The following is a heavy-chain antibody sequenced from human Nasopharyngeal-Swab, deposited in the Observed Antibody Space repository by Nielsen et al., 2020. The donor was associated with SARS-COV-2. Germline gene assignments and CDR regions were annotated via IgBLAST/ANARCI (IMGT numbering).Heavy chain of an antibody. D-gene: IGHD1-26*01. CDR1: GGSISGYY. CDR2: VYFSGST. V-gene: IGHV4-59*13. Sequence: SETLSLTCSVSGGSISGYYWSWIRQPPGKGLEWIGYVYFSGSTNYNPPLKSRVTRSVATSKNQFSLKLTSVTAADTAVYYCARAANSGDWYFDLWGRGTLVTVSS. J-gene: IGHJ2*01. CDR3: ARAANSGDWYFDL.